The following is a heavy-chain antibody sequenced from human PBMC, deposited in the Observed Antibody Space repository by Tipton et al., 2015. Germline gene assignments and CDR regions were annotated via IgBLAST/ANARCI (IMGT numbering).Heavy chain of an antibody. CDR3: ARDRQTRGSGSYYYDY. Sequence: QLVQSGAEVKKPGASVKVSCKASRYTFTDYNIHWVRQAPGQGLEWMGDIIPIFGTANYAQKFQGRVTITADESTRIAYMELSSLRSEGTAVYYCARDRQTRGSGSYYYDYWGQGTLVTVSS. CDR2: IIPIFGTA. D-gene: IGHD3-10*01. CDR1: RYTFTDYN. J-gene: IGHJ4*02. V-gene: IGHV1-69*13.